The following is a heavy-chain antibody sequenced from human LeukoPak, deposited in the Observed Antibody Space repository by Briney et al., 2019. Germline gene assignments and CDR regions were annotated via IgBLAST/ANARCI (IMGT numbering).Heavy chain of an antibody. Sequence: SQTLSLTCAISGDSVSSTTAAWNWLRQSPSRGLEWLGRTFYRSKWYNDYAVSVKSRITINPDTSKNQFSLQLNSVTPEDTAVYFCARDGWPAFDYWGQGTLVTVSS. CDR3: ARDGWPAFDY. CDR1: GDSVSSTTAA. J-gene: IGHJ4*02. V-gene: IGHV6-1*01. CDR2: TFYRSKWYN. D-gene: IGHD2-15*01.